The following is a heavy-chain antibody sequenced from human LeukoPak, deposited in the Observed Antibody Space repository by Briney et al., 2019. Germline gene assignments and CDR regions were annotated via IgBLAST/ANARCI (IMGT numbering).Heavy chain of an antibody. CDR2: IYPGDSDT. J-gene: IGHJ4*02. V-gene: IGHV5-51*01. CDR1: GYSFTSYW. Sequence: GESLKISCKGSGYSFTSYWIGWVRHMPRKGLEWMGIIYPGDSDTRYSPSFQGQVTISADKSISTAYLQWSSLKASDTAMYYCAISLAVAGPLYYFDYWGQGTLVTVSS. D-gene: IGHD6-19*01. CDR3: AISLAVAGPLYYFDY.